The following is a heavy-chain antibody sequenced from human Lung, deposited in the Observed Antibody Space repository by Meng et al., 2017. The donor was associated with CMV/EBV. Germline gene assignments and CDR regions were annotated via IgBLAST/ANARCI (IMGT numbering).Heavy chain of an antibody. V-gene: IGHV3-7*01. Sequence: GGSLRLXCAASGFTFSSYWMSWVRQAPGKGLEWVANIKQDRSEKYYVDSVKGRFTISRDNAKNSLYLQMNSLRAEDTAVYYCARGYYYDSKVEHYWGQGTLVTFSS. J-gene: IGHJ4*02. CDR2: IKQDRSEK. CDR3: ARGYYYDSKVEHY. CDR1: GFTFSSYW. D-gene: IGHD3-22*01.